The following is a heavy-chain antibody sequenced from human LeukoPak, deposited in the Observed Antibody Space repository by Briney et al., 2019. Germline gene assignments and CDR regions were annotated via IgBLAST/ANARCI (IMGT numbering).Heavy chain of an antibody. CDR3: ASIPPSGYRTLGLPHTENDAFGI. CDR2: ISGDGGST. J-gene: IGHJ3*02. V-gene: IGHV3-43*02. Sequence: GGSLRLSCAASGFTFDDYAMHWVRQAPGKGLEWVSLISGDGGSTYYADSVKGRFTISRDNSKNSLYLQMNSLRTEDTALYYCASIPPSGYRTLGLPHTENDAFGIWGQGTMVTVSS. CDR1: GFTFDDYA. D-gene: IGHD2-2*01.